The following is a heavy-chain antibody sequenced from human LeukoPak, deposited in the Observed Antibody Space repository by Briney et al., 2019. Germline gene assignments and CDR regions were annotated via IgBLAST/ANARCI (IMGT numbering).Heavy chain of an antibody. CDR3: ARMVFGIMTGYYHDS. CDR2: RYHNGNS. J-gene: IGHJ4*02. V-gene: IGHV4-59*11. Sequence: SETLSLTCNVSGVSISSHYWSWLRQPPGKGLEWIGYRYHNGNSNHNPSLRSRVTVSIDMSKSQVSLSLNSVTAADTAVYYCARMVFGIMTGYYHDSWGQGTLVTVSS. D-gene: IGHD2-8*01. CDR1: GVSISSHY.